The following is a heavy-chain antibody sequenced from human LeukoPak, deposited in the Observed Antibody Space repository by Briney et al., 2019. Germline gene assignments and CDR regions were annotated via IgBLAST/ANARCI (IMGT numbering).Heavy chain of an antibody. CDR1: GGTFSSYA. CDR2: IIPIFGTA. D-gene: IGHD2-2*01. CDR3: ARAEASSGFDY. V-gene: IGHV1-69*05. Sequence: RASVKVSCKASGGTFSSYAISWVRQAPGQGREWMGRIIPIFGTANYAQKFQGRVTITTDESTSTAYMELSSLRSEDTAVYYCARAEASSGFDYWGQGTLVTVSS. J-gene: IGHJ4*02.